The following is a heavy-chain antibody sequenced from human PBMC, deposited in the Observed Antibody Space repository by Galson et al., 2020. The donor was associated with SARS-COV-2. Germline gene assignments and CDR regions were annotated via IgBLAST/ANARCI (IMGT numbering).Heavy chain of an antibody. CDR3: AKATYYYDGRGYLEEGWVDP. CDR2: IQYDGSKQ. V-gene: IGHV3-30*02. D-gene: IGHD3-22*01. J-gene: IGHJ5*02. Sequence: GGSLRLSCAASGFTFSRSGMHWVRQAPGKGLEWAAFIQYDGSKQYYADSVKGRFTISRDNSKSTLYLQTSSLTTEDTAVYYCAKATYYYDGRGYLEEGWVDPWCQGGLVTVSS. CDR1: GFTFSRSG.